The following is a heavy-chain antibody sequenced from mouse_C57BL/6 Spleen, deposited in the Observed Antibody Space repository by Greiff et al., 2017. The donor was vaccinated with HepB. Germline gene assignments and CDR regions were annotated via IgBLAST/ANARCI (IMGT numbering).Heavy chain of an antibody. CDR1: GYTFTSYW. V-gene: IGHV1-52*01. CDR2: IDPSDSET. CDR3: AREDYYGSSYGY. Sequence: QVQLQQSGAELVRPGSSVKLSCKASGYTFTSYWMHWVKQRPIQGLEWIGNIDPSDSETHYNQKFKDKATLTVDKSSSTAYMQLSSLTSEDSAVYYCAREDYYGSSYGYWGQGTTLTVSS. J-gene: IGHJ2*01. D-gene: IGHD1-1*01.